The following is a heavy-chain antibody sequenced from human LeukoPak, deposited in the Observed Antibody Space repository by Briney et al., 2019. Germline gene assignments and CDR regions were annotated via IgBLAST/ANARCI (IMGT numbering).Heavy chain of an antibody. J-gene: IGHJ3*02. CDR3: ARGGGDSGSYGFDI. CDR1: GGSISSYY. CDR2: IYASGST. V-gene: IGHV4-4*07. D-gene: IGHD3-10*01. Sequence: PSETLSLTCTVSGGSISSYYWSWIRQPAEKGLEWIGRIYASGSTNYNPSLKSRVTISIDTSKNQFSLKLSSVTAADTAVYYCARGGGDSGSYGFDIWGQGTMVTVSS.